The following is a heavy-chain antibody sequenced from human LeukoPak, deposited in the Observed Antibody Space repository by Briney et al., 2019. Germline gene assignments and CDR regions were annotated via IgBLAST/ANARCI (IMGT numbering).Heavy chain of an antibody. V-gene: IGHV1-18*01. D-gene: IGHD3-22*01. CDR3: ARDRSNDSSGYYVLFDY. Sequence: ASVKVSCKASGYTFTSYGISWVRQAPGHGVEWMGWISAYNGNTNYAQKLQGRVTMTTDTSTSTAYMELRSLRSDDTAVYYCARDRSNDSSGYYVLFDYWGQGTLVTVSS. CDR1: GYTFTSYG. CDR2: ISAYNGNT. J-gene: IGHJ4*02.